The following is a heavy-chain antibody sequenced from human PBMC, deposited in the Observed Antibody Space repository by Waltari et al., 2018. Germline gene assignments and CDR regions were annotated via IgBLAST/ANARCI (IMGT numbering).Heavy chain of an antibody. D-gene: IGHD6-19*01. V-gene: IGHV1-24*01. Sequence: QVQLVQSGAEVKKPGASVKVSCKVSGYPLTEFSMPWVRQAPEKGLEWMGGFDPEDGETIYAQKFQGRVTMTEDTSTDTAYMELSSLRSEDTAVYYCATVVEGQWLVYAEYFQHWGQGTLVTVSS. J-gene: IGHJ1*01. CDR1: GYPLTEFS. CDR2: FDPEDGET. CDR3: ATVVEGQWLVYAEYFQH.